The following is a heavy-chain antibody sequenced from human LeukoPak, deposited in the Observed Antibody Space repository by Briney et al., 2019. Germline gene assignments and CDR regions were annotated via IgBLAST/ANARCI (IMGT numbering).Heavy chain of an antibody. J-gene: IGHJ6*04. CDR1: GFTFSSYS. CDR3: WVVAASYGTDV. D-gene: IGHD2-15*01. CDR2: ISSSSSYI. Sequence: GGSVRLSCAASGFTFSSYSMNWVRQAPGKGLEWVSSISSSSSYIYYADSVKGRFTISRDNAKNSLYLQMNSLRAEDTAVYYCWVVAASYGTDVWGKGTTVTVSS. V-gene: IGHV3-21*01.